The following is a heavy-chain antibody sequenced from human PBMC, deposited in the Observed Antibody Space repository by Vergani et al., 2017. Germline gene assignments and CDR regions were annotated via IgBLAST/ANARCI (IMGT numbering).Heavy chain of an antibody. V-gene: IGHV4-59*01. J-gene: IGHJ4*02. CDR1: GGSISSYY. CDR3: AGSIAAAGRENDY. Sequence: QVQLQESGPGLVKPSETLSLTCTVSGGSISSYYWSWIRQPPGTGLEWIGYIYYSGSTNYNPSLKSRVTISVDTSKKQFSLKLSSVTAADTAVYYCAGSIAAAGRENDYWGQGTLVTVSS. D-gene: IGHD6-13*01. CDR2: IYYSGST.